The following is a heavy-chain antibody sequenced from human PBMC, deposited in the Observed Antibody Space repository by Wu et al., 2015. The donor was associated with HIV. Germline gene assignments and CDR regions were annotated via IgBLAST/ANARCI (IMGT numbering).Heavy chain of an antibody. CDR3: ARARSMADTQGGDAFDI. D-gene: IGHD6-19*01. CDR1: GGTFSSYA. CDR2: IIPIFGTA. Sequence: QVQLVQSGAEVKKPGSSVKVSCKASGGTFSSYAISWVRQAPGQGLEWMGRIIPIFGTANYAQKFQGRVTITADESTSTAYMELSSLRSEDTAVYYCARARSMADTQGGDAFDIWGQGTMVTVSS. V-gene: IGHV1-69*18. J-gene: IGHJ3*02.